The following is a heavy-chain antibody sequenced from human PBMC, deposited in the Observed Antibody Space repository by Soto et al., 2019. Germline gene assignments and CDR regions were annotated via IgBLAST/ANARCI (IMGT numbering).Heavy chain of an antibody. D-gene: IGHD2-2*01. Sequence: QVQLQESGPGLVKPSETLSLTCTVSGGSISSYYWSWIRQPPGKGLEWIGYIYYSGSTNYNPSLKSRVTISVGKFKDQFSRKLSSATAAATAVYYCARRKGGRTYYLDYWGQGNLVTVSS. CDR2: IYYSGST. V-gene: IGHV4-59*08. CDR3: ARRKGGRTYYLDY. CDR1: GGSISSYY. J-gene: IGHJ4*02.